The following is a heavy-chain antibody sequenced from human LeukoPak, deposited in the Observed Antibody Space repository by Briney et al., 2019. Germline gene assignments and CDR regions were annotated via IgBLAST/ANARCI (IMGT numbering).Heavy chain of an antibody. J-gene: IGHJ4*02. V-gene: IGHV1-3*01. CDR1: GYTFTSYA. CDR2: INAGNSNT. D-gene: IGHD5-12*01. Sequence: GASVKVSCKASGYTFTSYAMHWVRQAPGQRLEWMGWINAGNSNTKYSQKFQGRVTITRDTSASTAYMELSSLRSEDTAVYYCARGYSGYDYFDYWGQGTLVTVSS. CDR3: ARGYSGYDYFDY.